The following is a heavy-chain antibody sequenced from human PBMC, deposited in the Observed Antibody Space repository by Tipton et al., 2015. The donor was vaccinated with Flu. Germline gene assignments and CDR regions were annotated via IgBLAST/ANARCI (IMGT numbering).Heavy chain of an antibody. V-gene: IGHV4-39*01. CDR1: SGSIRSTNYF. J-gene: IGHJ4*02. CDR2: IYPSGAT. D-gene: IGHD3-10*02. Sequence: TLSLTCTVSSGSIRSTNYFCAWIRRPPGKRLELIGSIYPSGATYYNPSLKSRVTISVDTSKSQFSLMLRSVTAADTAVYYCARLSYYDVDLKNFYFDHWGQGALVTVSS. CDR3: ARLSYYDVDLKNFYFDH.